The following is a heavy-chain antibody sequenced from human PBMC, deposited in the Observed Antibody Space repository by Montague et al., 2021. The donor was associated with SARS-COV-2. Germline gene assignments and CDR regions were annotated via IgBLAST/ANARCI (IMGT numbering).Heavy chain of an antibody. CDR2: IYYTGST. Sequence: SETLSLTCTVSGGSISTYYWSWIRQPPGKGLEWIGHIYYTGSTTYNPSLKSRVTMSLDRPTNRFSLRLNSVTAADTAMYYCARAQNTCFIAYCVNYFDFGGLGARSPSPQ. CDR1: GGSISTYY. D-gene: IGHD1-26*01. J-gene: IGHJ4*02. V-gene: IGHV4-59*01. CDR3: ARAQNTCFIAYCVNYFDF.